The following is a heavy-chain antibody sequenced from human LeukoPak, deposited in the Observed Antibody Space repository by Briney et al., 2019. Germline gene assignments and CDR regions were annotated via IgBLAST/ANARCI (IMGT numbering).Heavy chain of an antibody. CDR2: ISGSGSST. CDR3: AKYGSGSREQDYYYYYMDV. V-gene: IGHV3-23*01. J-gene: IGHJ6*03. D-gene: IGHD3-10*01. CDR1: GFTFSSYG. Sequence: PGGSLRLSCAASGFTFSSYGMSWVRQAPGKGLEWVSAISGSGSSTFYADSVKGRFTISRDNSKNTLYLQMNSLRAEDTAVYYCAKYGSGSREQDYYYYYMDVWGKGTTVTVSS.